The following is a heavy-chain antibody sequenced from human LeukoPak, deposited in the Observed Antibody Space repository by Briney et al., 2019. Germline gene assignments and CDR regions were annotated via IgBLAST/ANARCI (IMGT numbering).Heavy chain of an antibody. CDR3: ARIVGTSHSFDI. J-gene: IGHJ3*02. V-gene: IGHV3-23*05. Sequence: GGSLRLSCEASGFTFSAYAMTWVRQAPGKGLEWVSSIGSDNKPHYSESVKGRFAISRDNSKSMLFLQLNSLRAEDTAPYYCARIVGTSHSFDIWGQGTMVTVSS. CDR1: GFTFSAYA. CDR2: IGSDNKP. D-gene: IGHD1-26*01.